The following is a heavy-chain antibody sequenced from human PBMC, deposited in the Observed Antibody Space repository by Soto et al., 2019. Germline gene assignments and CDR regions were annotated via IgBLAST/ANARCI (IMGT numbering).Heavy chain of an antibody. Sequence: VASVEVSCKASGYTFTGYYMHWVRQAPGQGREWMGWINPNSGATNFARKFHGRVTMTRDTSISTAYMELSRLRSDDTAVYYCASLYYYDSSGPRDAFDIWGQGTMVTVSS. CDR3: ASLYYYDSSGPRDAFDI. CDR2: INPNSGAT. CDR1: GYTFTGYY. J-gene: IGHJ3*02. D-gene: IGHD3-22*01. V-gene: IGHV1-2*02.